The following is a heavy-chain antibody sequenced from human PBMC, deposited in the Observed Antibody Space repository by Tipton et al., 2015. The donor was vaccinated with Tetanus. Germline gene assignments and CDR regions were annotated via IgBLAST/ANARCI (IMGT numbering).Heavy chain of an antibody. D-gene: IGHD5-18*01. CDR2: IWNDGSYK. CDR1: GFTFSNYW. V-gene: IGHV3-33*08. J-gene: IGHJ6*02. Sequence: SLRLSCADSGFTFSNYWMSWVRQAPGKGLEWVAAIWNDGSYKYYADSVKGRFTVSRDNSKNTLYLEMNSLRDEDTAVYYCARVGISQNAYSYVDHGLDFWGQGTTVTASS. CDR3: ARVGISQNAYSYVDHGLDF.